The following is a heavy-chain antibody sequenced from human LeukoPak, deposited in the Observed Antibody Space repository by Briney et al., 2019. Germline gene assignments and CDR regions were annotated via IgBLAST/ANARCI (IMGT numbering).Heavy chain of an antibody. CDR2: IFYSGNT. CDR3: ARARGRYDNRGYYYRVDSHFDS. J-gene: IGHJ4*02. Sequence: PSETLSLTCTVSGASINSNDCYWGWIRRPPGKGLEWIGSIFYSGNTYYNASLKSRLTISVDTSKNQFSLNLNSMTAADTAVYYCARARGRYDNRGYYYRVDSHFDSWGQGTLVTVSS. D-gene: IGHD3-22*01. CDR1: GASINSNDCY. V-gene: IGHV4-39*07.